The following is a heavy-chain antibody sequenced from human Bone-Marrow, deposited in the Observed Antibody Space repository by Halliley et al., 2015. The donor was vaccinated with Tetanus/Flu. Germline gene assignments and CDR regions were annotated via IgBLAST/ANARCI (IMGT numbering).Heavy chain of an antibody. D-gene: IGHD3-3*01. Sequence: DGSNKYNADSVRGRFTISRDNSENTLYLQMNSLRDEDTAVYYCARGAVRFLEWLSTSNWFDPWGQGTLVTVSS. CDR2: DGSNK. V-gene: IGHV3-30-3*01. CDR3: ARGAVRFLEWLSTSNWFDP. J-gene: IGHJ5*02.